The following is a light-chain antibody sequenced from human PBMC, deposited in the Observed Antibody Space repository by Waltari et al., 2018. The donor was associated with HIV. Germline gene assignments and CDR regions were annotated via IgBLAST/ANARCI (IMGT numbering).Light chain of an antibody. J-gene: IGLJ3*02. V-gene: IGLV2-11*01. CDR1: SSDVGVYNF. Sequence: QSALTQPRSVSGSPGQSVTISCTGTSSDVGVYNFVSWYQQHPGKAPKLMIYDVTKRPSGVPHRFSGSKSGNTASLTFSGLQAEDEADYFCCSYAGGYTVVFGGRTKLTVL. CDR3: CSYAGGYTVV. CDR2: DVT.